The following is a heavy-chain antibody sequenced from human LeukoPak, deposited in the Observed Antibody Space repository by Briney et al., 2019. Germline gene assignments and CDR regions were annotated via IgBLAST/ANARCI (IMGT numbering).Heavy chain of an antibody. Sequence: SETLSLTCTVSGGSISSSSYYWGWIRQPPGKGLEWIGSIYYSGSTYYNPSLKSRVTISVDTSKNQFSLKLSSVTAADTAVYYCARSGLTYYYGSGSYYGDYWGQGTLVTVSS. CDR1: GGSISSSSYY. V-gene: IGHV4-39*07. CDR2: IYYSGST. D-gene: IGHD3-10*01. J-gene: IGHJ4*02. CDR3: ARSGLTYYYGSGSYYGDY.